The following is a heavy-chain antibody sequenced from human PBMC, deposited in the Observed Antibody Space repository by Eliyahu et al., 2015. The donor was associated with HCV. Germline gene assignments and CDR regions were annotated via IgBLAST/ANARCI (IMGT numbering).Heavy chain of an antibody. D-gene: IGHD3-3*01. CDR2: IYSNGNT. CDR1: GGSISSGDYY. V-gene: IGHV4-39*01. CDR3: ARLPRITFLGVKLGGGFFDY. Sequence: QLQLQESGPGLVKPSETLSLTCNVSGGSISSGDYYWGWXGRPPGKRLEWVGNIYSNGNTYYNPSLKSRVTISGDTSKNQFSLKLTSVTAADSAVYYCARLPRITFLGVKLGGGFFDYWGQGTLVTVSS. J-gene: IGHJ4*02.